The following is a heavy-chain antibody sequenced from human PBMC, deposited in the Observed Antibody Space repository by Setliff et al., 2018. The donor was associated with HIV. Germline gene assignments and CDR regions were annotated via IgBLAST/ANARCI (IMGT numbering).Heavy chain of an antibody. Sequence: GGSLRLSCEASGFIFSSHDFHWVRHAAGQGLEWVSAIGTGGDTYYVDSVKGRFTISRDNARNSLYLQMNNLGAGDTAVYYCAREIQVVYTGGHYCYGMDVWGQGTAVTVSS. V-gene: IGHV3-13*01. J-gene: IGHJ6*02. CDR2: IGTGGDT. CDR1: GFIFSSHD. D-gene: IGHD3-16*01. CDR3: AREIQVVYTGGHYCYGMDV.